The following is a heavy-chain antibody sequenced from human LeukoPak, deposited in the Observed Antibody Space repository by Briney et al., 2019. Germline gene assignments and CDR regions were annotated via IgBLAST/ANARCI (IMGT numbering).Heavy chain of an antibody. J-gene: IGHJ5*01. CDR2: ISYTGST. CDR1: GGSFSNYY. D-gene: IGHD3-16*01. CDR3: ARGLNWFDY. Sequence: SETLSLTCDVSGGSFSNYYCNWIRQPPGKGLEWIGYISYTGSTDYNPSLKSRVTISVDTSKHQFFLKLTSMTAADTAVYYCARGLNWFDYWGQGTLVTVSS. V-gene: IGHV4-59*13.